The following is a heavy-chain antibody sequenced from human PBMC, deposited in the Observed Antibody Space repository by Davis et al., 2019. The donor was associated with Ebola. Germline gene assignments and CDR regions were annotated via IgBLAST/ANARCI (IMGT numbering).Heavy chain of an antibody. V-gene: IGHV3-48*01. CDR3: TSQTTVTDY. D-gene: IGHD4-17*01. CDR2: ISSSSSTI. Sequence: GESLKISCAASGFTFSSYSMNWVRQAPGKGLEWVSYISSSSSTIYYADSVKGRFTISRDDSKNTAYLQMNSLKTEDTAVYYCTSQTTVTDYWGQGTLVTVSS. CDR1: GFTFSSYS. J-gene: IGHJ4*02.